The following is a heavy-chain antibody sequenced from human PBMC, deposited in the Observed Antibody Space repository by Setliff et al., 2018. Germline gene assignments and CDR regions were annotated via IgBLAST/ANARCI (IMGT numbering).Heavy chain of an antibody. CDR2: IRSKAYGGTT. CDR1: GFTFGDYA. Sequence: GSLRLSCTTSGFTFGDYAMSWVRQAPGKGLEWVGFIRSKAYGGTTEYAASVKGRFTISRDDSKSIAYLQMNSLKTEDTAVYYCVRDLHWGFDYWGLGTLVTVSS. D-gene: IGHD7-27*01. V-gene: IGHV3-49*04. J-gene: IGHJ4*02. CDR3: VRDLHWGFDY.